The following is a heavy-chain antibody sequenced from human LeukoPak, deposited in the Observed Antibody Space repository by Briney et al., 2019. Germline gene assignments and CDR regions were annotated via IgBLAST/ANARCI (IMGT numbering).Heavy chain of an antibody. D-gene: IGHD3-22*01. CDR1: GGSFSGYY. J-gene: IGHJ6*02. CDR2: INHSGST. V-gene: IGHV4-34*01. CDR3: ARGLRDSSGYHTYGMDV. Sequence: PSETLSLTCAVYGGSFSGYYWSWIRQPPGKGLEWIGEINHSGSTNYSPSLKSRVTISVDTSKNQFSLKLSSVTAADTAVYYCARGLRDSSGYHTYGMDVWGQGTTVTVSS.